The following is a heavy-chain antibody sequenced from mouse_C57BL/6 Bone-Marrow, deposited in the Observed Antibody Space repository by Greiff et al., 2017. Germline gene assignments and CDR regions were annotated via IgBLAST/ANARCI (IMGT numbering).Heavy chain of an antibody. CDR1: GYTFTDYN. CDR3: ARGEGGYYGSSGFAY. Sequence: EVKLQQSGPELVKPGASVKIPCKASGYTFTDYNMDWVKQSHGKSLEWIGDINPNNGGTIYNQKFKGKATLTVDKSSSTAYMELRSLTSEDTAVYYCARGEGGYYGSSGFAYWGQGTLVTVSA. CDR2: INPNNGGT. J-gene: IGHJ3*01. D-gene: IGHD1-1*01. V-gene: IGHV1-18*01.